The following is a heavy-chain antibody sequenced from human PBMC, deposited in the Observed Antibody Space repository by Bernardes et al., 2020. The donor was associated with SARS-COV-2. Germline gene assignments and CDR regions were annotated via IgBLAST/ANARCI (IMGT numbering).Heavy chain of an antibody. J-gene: IGHJ4*02. CDR2: IYQPGTT. V-gene: IGHV4-59*08. D-gene: IGHD3-16*01. CDR1: GGSIRGYY. Sequence: SETLSLTCTVSGGSIRGYYWSWIRQAPGKGLEWIGYIYQPGTTNYNPSFQRRVSVSVDTSRNDVSLKLTSVTAADTAVYYCARHSFDYVWGAYRHIFDYWGKGTLVTVS. CDR3: ARHSFDYVWGAYRHIFDY.